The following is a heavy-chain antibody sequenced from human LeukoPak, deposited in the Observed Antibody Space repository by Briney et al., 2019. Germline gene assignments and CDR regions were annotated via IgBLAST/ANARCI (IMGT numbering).Heavy chain of an antibody. D-gene: IGHD4-17*01. V-gene: IGHV3-21*01. CDR3: ARDVYADYATDF. CDR1: GFTFSSYT. J-gene: IGHJ4*02. Sequence: GGSLRLSCAASGFTFSSYTMNWVRQAPGKGLEWVSSISGTSGYIYYADSVKGRFTISRDNAKKSLYLQMNSLRADDTAVYYCARDVYADYATDFWGQGALVTVSS. CDR2: ISGTSGYI.